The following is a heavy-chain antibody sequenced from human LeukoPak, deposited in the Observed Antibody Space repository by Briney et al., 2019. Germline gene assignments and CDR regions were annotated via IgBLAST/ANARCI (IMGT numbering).Heavy chain of an antibody. CDR2: IYYSGST. D-gene: IGHD5-18*01. V-gene: IGHV4-59*08. J-gene: IGHJ4*02. Sequence: SETLSLTCTVSGGSISSYYWSWIRQPPGKGLEWIGYIYYSGSTNYNPSLKSRVTISVDTSKNQFSLKLSSVTAADTAVYYCARSRGYSYGYGYYFDYWGQGTLVNVSS. CDR3: ARSRGYSYGYGYYFDY. CDR1: GGSISSYY.